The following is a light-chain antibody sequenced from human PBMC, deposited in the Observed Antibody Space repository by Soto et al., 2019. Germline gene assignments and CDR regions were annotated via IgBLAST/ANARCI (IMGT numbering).Light chain of an antibody. Sequence: QSVVTQPPSASGTPGQRVTISCSGSRSNIGSDDVTWHQQVPGRAPRVLIYKNNERPSGVPERFSGSRSGTIASLAISGLQPEDEADYYCAVWDDSLNGVVFGGGTKLTVL. CDR1: RSNIGSDD. V-gene: IGLV1-44*01. CDR2: KNN. CDR3: AVWDDSLNGVV. J-gene: IGLJ2*01.